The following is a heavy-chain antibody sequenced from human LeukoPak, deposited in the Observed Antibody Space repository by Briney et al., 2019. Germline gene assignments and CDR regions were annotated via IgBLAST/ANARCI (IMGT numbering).Heavy chain of an antibody. D-gene: IGHD5-24*01. Sequence: SETLSLTCTVSGGSISSGSYYWSWIRQPAGKGLEWIGRIYTSGSTNYNPSLKSRVTISVDTSKNQFSLKLSSVTAADTAVYYCARHRPPMATRPFDYWGQGTLVTVSS. V-gene: IGHV4-61*02. CDR1: GGSISSGSYY. J-gene: IGHJ4*02. CDR2: IYTSGST. CDR3: ARHRPPMATRPFDY.